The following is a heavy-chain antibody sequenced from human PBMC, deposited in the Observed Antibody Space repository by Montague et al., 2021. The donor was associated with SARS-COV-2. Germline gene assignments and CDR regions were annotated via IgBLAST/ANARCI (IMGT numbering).Heavy chain of an antibody. Sequence: SETLSLTCAVYGGSFSGYYWNWIRQPPGKGLEWIGEINHSGSTNYNPSLKSRVTISVDTSNNQFSLKLTSVTAADTAVYYCARGPTNNIGMVATRLDYWGQGPLVPVSS. CDR3: ARGPTNNIGMVATRLDY. CDR2: INHSGST. V-gene: IGHV4-34*01. CDR1: GGSFSGYY. J-gene: IGHJ4*02. D-gene: IGHD5-12*01.